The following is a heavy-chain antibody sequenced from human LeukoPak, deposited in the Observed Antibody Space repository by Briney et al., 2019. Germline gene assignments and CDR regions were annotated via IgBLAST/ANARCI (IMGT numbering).Heavy chain of an antibody. V-gene: IGHV3-9*01. CDR2: ISWNSGFI. D-gene: IGHD6-13*01. Sequence: GGSLRLSCAASGFTFDDYAMHWVRQAPGKGLERVSGISWNSGFIGYADSVKGRFTISRDNAKNSLYLQMNSLRAEDTALYYCAKDETYYSRTIDYWGQGTLVTVSS. CDR3: AKDETYYSRTIDY. CDR1: GFTFDDYA. J-gene: IGHJ4*02.